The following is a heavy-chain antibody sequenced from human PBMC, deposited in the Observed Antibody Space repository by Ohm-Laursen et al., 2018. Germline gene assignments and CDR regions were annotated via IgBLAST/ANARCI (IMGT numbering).Heavy chain of an antibody. CDR1: GFTVTSFW. CDR2: IKQDGSEK. J-gene: IGHJ4*02. V-gene: IGHV3-7*01. CDR3: ARGSGEYVYY. Sequence: SLRLSCAASGFTVTSFWMSWVRQAPGKGLEWVANIKQDGSEKYYVDSVKGRFSISRDNAKNSLYLQMNILRAEDTAVYYCARGSGEYVYYWGQGTLVTVSS. D-gene: IGHD2-15*01.